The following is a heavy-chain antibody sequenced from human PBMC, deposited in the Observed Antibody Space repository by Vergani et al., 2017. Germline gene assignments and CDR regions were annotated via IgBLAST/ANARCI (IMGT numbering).Heavy chain of an antibody. J-gene: IGHJ4*02. V-gene: IGHV3-30-3*01. CDR1: GFTFSSYA. CDR2: ISYDGSNK. CDR3: ARDYVYKAAIAGDY. Sequence: QVQLVESGGGVVQPGRSLRLSCAASGFTFSSYAMHWVRQAPGKGLEWVAVISYDGSNKYYADSVKGRFTISRDNSKNTLYLQMNSLRAEDTAVYYCARDYVYKAAIAGDYWGQGTLVTVSS. D-gene: IGHD2-2*02.